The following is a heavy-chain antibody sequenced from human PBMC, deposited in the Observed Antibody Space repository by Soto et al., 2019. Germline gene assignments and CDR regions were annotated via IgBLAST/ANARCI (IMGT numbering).Heavy chain of an antibody. CDR3: AEVAIHHYYCYGMDV. V-gene: IGHV4-59*01. CDR2: IYYSGST. CDR1: GGSISSYY. J-gene: IGHJ6*02. D-gene: IGHD2-21*01. Sequence: PSETLSLTCTVSGGSISSYYWSWIRQPPGKGLEWIGYIYYSGSTNYNPSLKSRVTISVDTSKNQFSLKLSSVTAADTAVYYCAEVAIHHYYCYGMDVWGQGTTVTVSS.